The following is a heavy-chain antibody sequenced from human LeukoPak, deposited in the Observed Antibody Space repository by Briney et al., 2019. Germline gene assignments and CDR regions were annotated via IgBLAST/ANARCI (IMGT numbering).Heavy chain of an antibody. CDR2: ISSSLNM. J-gene: IGHJ3*02. D-gene: IGHD2-15*01. CDR1: GFTFSGYT. CDR3: ARDAGIVAFDI. V-gene: IGHV3-21*01. Sequence: PGGSLRLSCVASGFTFSGYTINWVRLAPGKGLEWVSSISSSLNMYFAESVKGRFTISRDSARNSVSLQLNSLRVEDTAVYYCARDAGIVAFDIWGQGTVVTVSS.